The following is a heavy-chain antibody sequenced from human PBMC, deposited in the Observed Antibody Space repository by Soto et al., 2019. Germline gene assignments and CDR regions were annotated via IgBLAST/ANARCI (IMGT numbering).Heavy chain of an antibody. CDR1: GFTFSNAW. D-gene: IGHD3-3*01. Sequence: GGSLRLSCAASGFTFSNAWMSWVRQAPGKGLEWVGRIKSKTDGGTTDYAATWKGRFTISTEDSKNTLYLQMNSLKTEDTAVYYCTTDTPTIFGVAYYYFDYWGQGTLVTVSS. CDR2: IKSKTDGGTT. V-gene: IGHV3-15*01. CDR3: TTDTPTIFGVAYYYFDY. J-gene: IGHJ4*02.